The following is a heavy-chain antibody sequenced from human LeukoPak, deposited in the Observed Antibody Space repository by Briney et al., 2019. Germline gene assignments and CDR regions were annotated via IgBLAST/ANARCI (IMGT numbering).Heavy chain of an antibody. D-gene: IGHD3-22*01. CDR2: IFHSGST. CDR3: ARYSGGGYYDYFDY. CDR1: GYSISSGFY. V-gene: IGHV4-38-2*02. J-gene: IGHJ4*02. Sequence: SETLSLTCSVSGYSISSGFYWGWIRQPPGKGLEWIGSIFHSGSTYYNPSLKSRVTISVDTSKNQFSLKLSSVTAADTAVYYRARYSGGGYYDYFDYWGQGTLVTVSS.